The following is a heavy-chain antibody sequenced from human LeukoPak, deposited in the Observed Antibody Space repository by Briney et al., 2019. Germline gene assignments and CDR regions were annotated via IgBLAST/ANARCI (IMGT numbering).Heavy chain of an antibody. CDR2: ISGSGGST. D-gene: IGHD3-16*01. CDR1: GFTFSSYA. J-gene: IGHJ4*02. CDR3: AKLGGDRGYFDY. Sequence: GGSLRLSCAASGFTFSSYAMSWVRQAPGKGLEWVSAISGSGGSTYYVDSVKGRFTISRDNSKNTLYLQMNSLRAKDTAVYYCAKLGGDRGYFDYWGQGTLVTVSS. V-gene: IGHV3-23*01.